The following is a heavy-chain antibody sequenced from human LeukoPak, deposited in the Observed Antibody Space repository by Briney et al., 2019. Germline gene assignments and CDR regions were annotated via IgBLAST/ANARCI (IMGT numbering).Heavy chain of an antibody. CDR2: ISGSGGST. D-gene: IGHD3-10*01. Sequence: GGSLRLSCAASGFTLSSYAMSWVRQAPGKGLEWVSAISGSGGSTYYADSVKGRFTISRDNSKNTLYLQMNSLRAEDTAVYYCAKASVLWFGELLPATFDYWGQGTLVTVSS. CDR3: AKASVLWFGELLPATFDY. J-gene: IGHJ4*02. V-gene: IGHV3-23*01. CDR1: GFTLSSYA.